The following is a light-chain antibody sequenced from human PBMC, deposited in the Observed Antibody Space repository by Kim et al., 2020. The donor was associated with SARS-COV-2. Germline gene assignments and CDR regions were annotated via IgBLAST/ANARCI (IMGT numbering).Light chain of an antibody. CDR1: QIVGTSY. J-gene: IGKJ4*01. CDR2: GAS. V-gene: IGKV3-20*01. Sequence: PGKRSTPSCRASQIVGTSYLAWYKQKPGQAPRLLIYGASSRATGIPDRFSGSGSGTDFTLTISRLEPEDFAVYYCQKYGSSPLTFGGGTKVDIK. CDR3: QKYGSSPLT.